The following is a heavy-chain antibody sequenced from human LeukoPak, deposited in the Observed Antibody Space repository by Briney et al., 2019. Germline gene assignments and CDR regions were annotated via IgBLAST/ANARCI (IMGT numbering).Heavy chain of an antibody. CDR3: ARNGQLLSGGNWFDP. V-gene: IGHV1-2*02. CDR2: INPNNGDT. Sequence: ASLKVSCKASGYILTGYYMHWVRQAPGQGPEWMGWINPNNGDTKYAQKFQGRVSMTRDTSITTAYMELSRLRSDDTAFYYCARNGQLLSGGNWFDPWGQGALVTVSS. J-gene: IGHJ5*02. CDR1: GYILTGYY. D-gene: IGHD1-26*01.